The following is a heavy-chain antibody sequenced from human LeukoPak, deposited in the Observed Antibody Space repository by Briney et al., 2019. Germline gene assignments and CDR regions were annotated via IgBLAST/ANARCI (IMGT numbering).Heavy chain of an antibody. CDR2: INAGNGNT. CDR3: ARDRRGWYIFDY. D-gene: IGHD6-19*01. J-gene: IGHJ4*02. CDR1: GYTFTSYA. Sequence: ASVKVSCKASGYTFTSYAMHWVRQAPGQRLEWMGWINAGNGNTKYSQKFQGRVTITRDTSASTAYMELSGLRSEDTAVYYCARDRRGWYIFDYWGQGTLVTVSS. V-gene: IGHV1-3*01.